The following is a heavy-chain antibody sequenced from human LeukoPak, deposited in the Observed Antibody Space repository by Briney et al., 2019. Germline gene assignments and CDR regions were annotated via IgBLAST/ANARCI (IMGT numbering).Heavy chain of an antibody. CDR3: AKVRGILTGYYLD. CDR2: ISGSGGST. V-gene: IGHV3-23*01. D-gene: IGHD3-9*01. CDR1: GFTFSSYA. J-gene: IGHJ4*02. Sequence: PGGSLRLSCAASGFTFSSYAMSWVRQAPGKGLEWVSAISGSGGSTYYADSVKGRFTISRDNSKNTLYLQMNSLRAEGTAVYYCAKVRGILTGYYLDWGQGTLVTVSS.